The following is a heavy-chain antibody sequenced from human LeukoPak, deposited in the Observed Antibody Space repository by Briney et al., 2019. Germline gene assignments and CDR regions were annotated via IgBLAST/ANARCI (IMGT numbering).Heavy chain of an antibody. V-gene: IGHV3-74*01. CDR1: GFTFSSYW. D-gene: IGHD6-19*01. CDR2: INSDGSST. CDR3: ARPAEAGYFYAFDF. Sequence: GGSLRLSCAASGFTFSSYWMHWVRHAPRKGLVWVSRINSDGSSTSYADYVKGRFTISRGNAKNTLYLQMNSLRAEDTAVYYCARPAEAGYFYAFDFWGQGTMVTVSS. J-gene: IGHJ3*01.